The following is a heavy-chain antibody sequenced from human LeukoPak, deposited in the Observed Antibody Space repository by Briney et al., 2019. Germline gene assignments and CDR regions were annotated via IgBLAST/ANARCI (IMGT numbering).Heavy chain of an antibody. CDR2: IYYSGST. CDR1: GGSISSSSYY. CDR3: ARVLFRQFWSGYYWFDP. J-gene: IGHJ5*02. D-gene: IGHD3-3*01. V-gene: IGHV4-39*07. Sequence: SETLSLTCTVSGGSISSSSYYWGWIRQPPGKGLEWIGSIYYSGSTYYNPSLKSRVTISVDTSKNQFSLKLSSVTAADTAVYYCARVLFRQFWSGYYWFDPWGQGTLVTVSS.